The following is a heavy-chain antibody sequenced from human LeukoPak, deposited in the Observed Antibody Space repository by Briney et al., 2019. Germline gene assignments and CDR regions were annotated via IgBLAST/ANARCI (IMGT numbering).Heavy chain of an antibody. D-gene: IGHD3-22*01. Sequence: ASVKVSCKASGYTFTSYGISWVRQAPGQGLEWMGWISAYNGKTNYAQKLQGRVTMTTDTSTSTAYMELRSLRSDDTAVYYCARGSLGESYYDSSGYYYLYAEYFQHWGQGTLVTVSS. V-gene: IGHV1-18*01. CDR3: ARGSLGESYYDSSGYYYLYAEYFQH. J-gene: IGHJ1*01. CDR1: GYTFTSYG. CDR2: ISAYNGKT.